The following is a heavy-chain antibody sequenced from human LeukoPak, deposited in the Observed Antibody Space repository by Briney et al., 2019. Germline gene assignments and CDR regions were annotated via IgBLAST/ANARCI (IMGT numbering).Heavy chain of an antibody. CDR2: ISGTGETT. J-gene: IGHJ4*02. V-gene: IGHV3-23*01. CDR1: GFAFNRYS. Sequence: GGSLRLPCSASGFAFNRYSMAWVRQAPGKGLEWVSSISGTGETTYYADSVKGRFTMSRDNSNNSLDLQMNTLRVDDTAVYYCAKSSIGDYNYWGQGVLVTVSS. D-gene: IGHD4-17*01. CDR3: AKSSIGDYNY.